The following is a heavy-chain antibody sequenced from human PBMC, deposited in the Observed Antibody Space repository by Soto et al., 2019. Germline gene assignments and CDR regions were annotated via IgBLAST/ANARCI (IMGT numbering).Heavy chain of an antibody. CDR2: IIPILGIA. J-gene: IGHJ4*02. D-gene: IGHD6-13*01. CDR1: GGTFSSYT. CDR3: ARESTSTYSSSWPFDY. V-gene: IGHV1-69*08. Sequence: QVQLVQSGAEVKKPGSSVKVSCKASGGTFSSYTISWVRQAPGQGLEWMGRIIPILGIANYAQKFQGRVTITADKTTSTAYMELSSLRSEDTAVYYCARESTSTYSSSWPFDYWGQRTLVTVSS.